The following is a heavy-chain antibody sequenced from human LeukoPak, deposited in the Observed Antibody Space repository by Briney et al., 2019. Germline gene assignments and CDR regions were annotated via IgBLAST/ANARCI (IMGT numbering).Heavy chain of an antibody. D-gene: IGHD2-2*01. CDR3: ARVYAPFGFFSYYYYYYMDV. CDR2: IYHSGST. V-gene: IGHV4-38-2*02. J-gene: IGHJ6*03. Sequence: SETLSLTCTVSGYSISSGYYWGWIRQPPGKGLEWIGSIYHSGSTYYNPSLKSRVTISADTSKNQFSLKLSSVTAADTAVYYCARVYAPFGFFSYYYYYYMDVWGKGTTVTVSS. CDR1: GYSISSGYY.